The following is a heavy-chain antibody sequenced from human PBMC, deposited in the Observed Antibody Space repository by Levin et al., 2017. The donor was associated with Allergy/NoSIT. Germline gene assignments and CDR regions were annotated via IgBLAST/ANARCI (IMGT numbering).Heavy chain of an antibody. Sequence: GGSLRLSCVTSGFPFSNYGMHWVRQAPGKGLQWVAFIWFDGSKKLYGDSLEGRFTISRDNSQDTVYLQMNSLRAEDTAMYFCARGGYYGDYDPWWFWGQGALVTVSS. CDR2: IWFDGSKK. J-gene: IGHJ4*02. CDR1: GFPFSNYG. CDR3: ARGGYYGDYDPWWF. V-gene: IGHV3-33*01. D-gene: IGHD4-17*01.